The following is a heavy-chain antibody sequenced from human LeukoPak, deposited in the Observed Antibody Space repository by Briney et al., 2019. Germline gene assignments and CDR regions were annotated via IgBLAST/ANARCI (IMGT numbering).Heavy chain of an antibody. CDR3: ARGSFSPWTTQSYFDY. D-gene: IGHD1-14*01. CDR1: GYTFTSYG. J-gene: IGHJ4*02. CDR2: MNPNSGNS. V-gene: IGHV1-8*02. Sequence: ASVKVSCKASGYTFTSYGISWVRQAPGQGLEWMGWMNPNSGNSGSAQTFQDRVTMTRNTSMSSAYMELSSLQSEDTAVYYCARGSFSPWTTQSYFDYWGQGTLVTVSS.